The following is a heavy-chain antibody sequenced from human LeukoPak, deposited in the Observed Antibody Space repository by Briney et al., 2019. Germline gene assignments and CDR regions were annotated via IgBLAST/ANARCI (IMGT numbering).Heavy chain of an antibody. D-gene: IGHD5-18*01. J-gene: IGHJ4*02. CDR3: AKDRRLPWDYFDS. CDR1: GFTFTNYA. V-gene: IGHV3-23*01. Sequence: GSLRLSCVATGFTFTNYAMSWFCQAPGKGLEWVSAISYSGGSTYYADSVKGRFTISRDDSKNTLYLQMNSLRAEDTAIYYCAKDRRLPWDYFDSWGQGTLVTVSS. CDR2: ISYSGGST.